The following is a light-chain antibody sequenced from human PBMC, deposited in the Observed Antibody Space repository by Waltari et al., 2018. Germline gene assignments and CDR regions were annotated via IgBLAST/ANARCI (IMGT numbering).Light chain of an antibody. CDR2: YKN. V-gene: IGLV3-19*01. CDR3: NSRDSSGNHVV. Sequence: SSELTQDPAVSVALGQTVRITCQGDSLRSYTASWFQQRPGLAPVFIIYYKNNPAPGIPHRFSGSSSGNTASVTSSGAQAEDEADYYCNSRDSSGNHVVFGGETKLTVL. CDR1: SLRSYT. J-gene: IGLJ2*01.